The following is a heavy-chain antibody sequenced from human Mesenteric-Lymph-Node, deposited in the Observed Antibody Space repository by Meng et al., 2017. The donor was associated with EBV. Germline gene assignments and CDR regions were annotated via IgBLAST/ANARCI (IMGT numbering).Heavy chain of an antibody. CDR2: IIPIFGTA. CDR1: GYIFTGYA. V-gene: IGHV1-69*06. D-gene: IGHD1-1*01. Sequence: QGHLVQAGTELKKPGASVMLSCKASGYIFTGYAMNWVRQAPGQGLEWMGGIIPIFGTANYAQKFQGRVTITADKSTSTAYMELSSLRSEDTAVYYCARDRGLERNDGIDYWGQGTLVTVSS. J-gene: IGHJ4*02. CDR3: ARDRGLERNDGIDY.